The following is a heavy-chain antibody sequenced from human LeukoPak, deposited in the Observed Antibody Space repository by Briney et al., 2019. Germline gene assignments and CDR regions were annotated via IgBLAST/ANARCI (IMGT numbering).Heavy chain of an antibody. J-gene: IGHJ4*02. Sequence: PGGSLRLSCAASGFTFSSNWMHWVRQAPGKGLVWVSRINSDGSSRSYAESVKGRFTISRDNAKNTLYLQMDSLRAEDTAMYFCTRPQDGCNSFDQWGQGTLVTVSS. CDR2: INSDGSSR. V-gene: IGHV3-74*01. CDR1: GFTFSSNW. CDR3: TRPQDGCNSFDQ. D-gene: IGHD5-24*01.